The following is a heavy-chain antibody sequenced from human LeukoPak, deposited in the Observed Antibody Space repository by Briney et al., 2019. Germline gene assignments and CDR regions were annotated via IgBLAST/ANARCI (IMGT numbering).Heavy chain of an antibody. D-gene: IGHD5-12*01. CDR3: ARATATITGEIYWFDP. Sequence: GGSLRLSCAASGFTFSNYWMYWVRQAPGKGLVWVSRINSDGSKTAYADPVKGRFTISRDNAKNTLYLQMNSLRAEDTAVYYCARATATITGEIYWFDPWGQGTLVTASS. CDR1: GFTFSNYW. CDR2: INSDGSKT. J-gene: IGHJ5*02. V-gene: IGHV3-74*01.